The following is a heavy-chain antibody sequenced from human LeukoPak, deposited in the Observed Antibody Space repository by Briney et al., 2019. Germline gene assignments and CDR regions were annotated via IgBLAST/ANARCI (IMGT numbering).Heavy chain of an antibody. J-gene: IGHJ4*02. CDR1: GFTFSSYA. CDR3: AKVPRYYYDSSGYYLPPFFDY. CDR2: ISGSGGST. D-gene: IGHD3-22*01. Sequence: GGSLRLSCAASGFTFSSYAMSWVRQAPGKGLEWVSAISGSGGSTYYADSVKGRFTISRDNSKNTLYLQMNSLRAEDTAVYYCAKVPRYYYDSSGYYLPPFFDYWGREPWSPSPQ. V-gene: IGHV3-23*01.